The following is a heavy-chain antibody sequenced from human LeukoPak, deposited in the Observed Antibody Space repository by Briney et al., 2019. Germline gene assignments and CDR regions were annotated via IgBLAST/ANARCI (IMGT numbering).Heavy chain of an antibody. CDR3: ARAFRARYFDL. D-gene: IGHD2/OR15-2a*01. J-gene: IGHJ2*01. CDR2: IYYSGST. Sequence: SETLSLTCTVSGGSITTSSYYWGWIREPPGKGLGWIGLIYYSGSTYYNPSLKRRVTISVDTSKNQFSLKLSSVTAADTAVYYCARAFRARYFDLWGRGTLVTVSS. V-gene: IGHV4-39*01. CDR1: GGSITTSSYY.